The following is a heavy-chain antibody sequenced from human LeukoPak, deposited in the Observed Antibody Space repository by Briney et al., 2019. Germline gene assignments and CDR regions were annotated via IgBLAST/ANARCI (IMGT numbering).Heavy chain of an antibody. CDR2: INWNGGST. D-gene: IGHD5-24*01. CDR1: GFTFDDYG. J-gene: IGHJ6*03. Sequence: GGSLRLSCAASGFTFDDYGMSWVRQAPGKGLEWVSEINWNGGSTGYTDSVKGRFTISRDNAKNSLYLQMSSLRAEDTAVYYCARVRDGYKPPKLSSYYYMDVWGKGTTVTISS. V-gene: IGHV3-20*04. CDR3: ARVRDGYKPPKLSSYYYMDV.